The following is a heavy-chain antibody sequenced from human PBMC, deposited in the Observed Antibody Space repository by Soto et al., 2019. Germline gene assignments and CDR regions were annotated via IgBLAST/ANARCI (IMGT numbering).Heavy chain of an antibody. Sequence: QVQLQESGPGLVKPSETLSLTCTVSGASVSSGSHYWTWIRQPPGKGLEWIGYISSSGGTNCSPSLKSRDTISLDTSKNQFSLILSSVTAAHTAVYYCARELGKSGKDVWGQGTTVTVSS. J-gene: IGHJ6*02. CDR1: GASVSSGSHY. V-gene: IGHV4-61*01. CDR2: ISSSGGT. CDR3: ARELGKSGKDV. D-gene: IGHD7-27*01.